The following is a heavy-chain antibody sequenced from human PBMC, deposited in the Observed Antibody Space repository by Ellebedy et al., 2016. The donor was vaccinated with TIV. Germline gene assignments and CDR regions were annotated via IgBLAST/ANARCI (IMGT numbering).Heavy chain of an antibody. D-gene: IGHD3-22*01. CDR1: GYTFTSYY. CDR3: ARGDNYYYDSSGYYYSY. Sequence: GESLKISCKASGYTFTSYYMYWVRQAPGQGPEWMGIINPSGGSTNYAQKFQGRVTMTRDTSTSTVYMELSSLRSEDTAVYYCARGDNYYYDSSGYYYSYWGQGTLVTVSS. CDR2: INPSGGST. V-gene: IGHV1-46*01. J-gene: IGHJ4*02.